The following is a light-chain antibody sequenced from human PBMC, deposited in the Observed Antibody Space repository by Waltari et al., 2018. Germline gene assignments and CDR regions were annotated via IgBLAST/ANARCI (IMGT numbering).Light chain of an antibody. J-gene: IGKJ1*01. V-gene: IGKV4-1*01. CDR1: QSILYNSNDKNY. Sequence: IVMTQSPDSLAVSQGERATIKCKPSQSILYNSNDKNYLAWYQQKPGQPPKLLIYWASTRESGVPDRFSGNGSGTDFTLTISSLQAEDVAVYYCQQYYSRRTFGQGTKVEI. CDR2: WAS. CDR3: QQYYSRRT.